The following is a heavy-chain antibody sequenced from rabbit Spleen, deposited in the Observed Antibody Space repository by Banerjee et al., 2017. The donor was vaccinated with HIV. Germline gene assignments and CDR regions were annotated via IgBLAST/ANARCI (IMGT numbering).Heavy chain of an antibody. CDR3: ARDLVAVIGWNFNL. J-gene: IGHJ4*01. CDR1: GFSLNYNSV. D-gene: IGHD1-1*01. Sequence: QEQLEESGGDLVKPEGSLTLTCTASGFSLNYNSVMCWVRQAPGKGLEWIGCINIVTGKSVCASWAKGRFTMSRTSSTTVTLQMTSLTAADTATYFCARDLVAVIGWNFNLWGPGTLVTVS. CDR2: INIVTGKS. V-gene: IGHV1S45*01.